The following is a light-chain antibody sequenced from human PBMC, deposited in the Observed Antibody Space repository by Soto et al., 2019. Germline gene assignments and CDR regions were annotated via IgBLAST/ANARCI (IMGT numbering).Light chain of an antibody. CDR1: SSDVGGYNY. Sequence: QSVLTQPASVSGSPGQSITISCTGTSSDVGGYNYVSWYQQHPGKAPKLMLYDVSKRPSGVSNRFSGSKSGNTASLTISGLQAEDEADYYCSSYTRSISLLFGGGTKVTVL. CDR2: DVS. J-gene: IGLJ2*01. CDR3: SSYTRSISLL. V-gene: IGLV2-14*03.